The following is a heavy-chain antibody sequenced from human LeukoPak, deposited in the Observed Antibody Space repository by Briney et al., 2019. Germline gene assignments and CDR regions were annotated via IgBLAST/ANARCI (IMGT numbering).Heavy chain of an antibody. CDR3: ARRYGSGSYYHYYYGMDV. CDR1: GGSISSYY. J-gene: IGHJ6*02. D-gene: IGHD3-10*01. V-gene: IGHV4-59*08. CDR2: IYYSGST. Sequence: SETLSLTCTVSGGSISSYYWSWIRQPPGEGLEWIGYIYYSGSTNYNPSLKSRVTISVDTSKNQFSLKLSSVPAADTAVYYCARRYGSGSYYHYYYGMDVWGQGTTVTVSS.